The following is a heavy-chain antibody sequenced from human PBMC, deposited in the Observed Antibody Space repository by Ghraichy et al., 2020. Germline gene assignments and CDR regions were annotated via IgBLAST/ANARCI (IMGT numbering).Heavy chain of an antibody. CDR2: FYSDGRT. J-gene: IGHJ3*02. D-gene: IGHD3-22*01. CDR3: AREGSYDSSGYNDALDI. V-gene: IGHV3-53*01. CDR1: GFIVSTKY. Sequence: GGSLRLSCEASGFIVSTKYMSWVRQAPGKGLEWVSVFYSDGRTKYADSVRGRFTNSRDYSKNTVFLQMNSLRAEDTAVYYCAREGSYDSSGYNDALDIWGPGTLVTVTS.